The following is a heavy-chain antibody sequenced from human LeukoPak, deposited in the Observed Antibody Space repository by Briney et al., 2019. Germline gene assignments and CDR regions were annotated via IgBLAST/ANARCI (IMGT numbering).Heavy chain of an antibody. J-gene: IGHJ4*02. CDR1: GFTFDDYA. D-gene: IGHD2-8*01. Sequence: GGSLRLSCAASGFTFDDYAMHWVRQAPGKGLEWVSGISWNSGSIGYADSVKGRFAIARDNSKNTLYLQMNSLRAEDTAAYYCVKRPSESCANGGCYFESWGEGALVTVSS. CDR2: ISWNSGSI. V-gene: IGHV3-9*01. CDR3: VKRPSESCANGGCYFES.